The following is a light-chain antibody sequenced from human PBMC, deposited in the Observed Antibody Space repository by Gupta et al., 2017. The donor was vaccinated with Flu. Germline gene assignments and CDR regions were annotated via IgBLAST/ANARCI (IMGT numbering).Light chain of an antibody. CDR2: AAS. CDR1: RGISSD. J-gene: IGKJ1*01. V-gene: IGKV1-6*01. Sequence: SLSYTARDRITITCLASRGISSDLDWYQQKPGEAPKLLIFAASGVACGVPSRFSGSGSGTDFTHTISGRQPEDFATYECLHDDCSPSTFGQGTRVDIK. CDR3: LHDDCSPST.